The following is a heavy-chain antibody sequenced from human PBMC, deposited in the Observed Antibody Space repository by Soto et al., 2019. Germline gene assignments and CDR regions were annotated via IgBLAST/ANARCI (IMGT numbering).Heavy chain of an antibody. Sequence: SETLSLTCAVSGGSISSGGYSWSWIRQPPGKGLEWIGYIYHSGSTYYNPSLKSRVTISVDRSKNQFSLKLSSVTAADTAVYYCARGDYCSGGSCYAPRYWGQGTLVTVSS. CDR2: IYHSGST. CDR1: GGSISSGGYS. CDR3: ARGDYCSGGSCYAPRY. D-gene: IGHD2-15*01. V-gene: IGHV4-30-2*01. J-gene: IGHJ4*02.